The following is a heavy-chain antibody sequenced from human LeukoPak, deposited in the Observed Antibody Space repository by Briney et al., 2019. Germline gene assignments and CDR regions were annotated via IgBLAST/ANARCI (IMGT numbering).Heavy chain of an antibody. Sequence: GESLKISCKGSGYSFTSYWIGWVRQMPGKGLEWMGIIYPGDSDTRYSPSFQGQVTISADKSISTAYLQWSSLKASDTAMYYCARSQTGYCSSTSCYSPIDYWGQGTLVTVSS. D-gene: IGHD2-2*01. V-gene: IGHV5-51*01. CDR3: ARSQTGYCSSTSCYSPIDY. CDR2: IYPGDSDT. J-gene: IGHJ4*02. CDR1: GYSFTSYW.